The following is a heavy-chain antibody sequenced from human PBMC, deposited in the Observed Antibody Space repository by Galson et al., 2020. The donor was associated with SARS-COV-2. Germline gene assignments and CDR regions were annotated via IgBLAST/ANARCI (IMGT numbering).Heavy chain of an antibody. Sequence: GGSLRLSCAASGFTFSSYAMHWVRQAPGKGLEWVAVISYDGSNKYYADSVKGRFTISRDNSKNTLYLQMNSLRAEDTAVYYCARGGGARDGYNFALYYYYYYLDVWGKGTMVSVSS. J-gene: IGHJ6*03. CDR1: GFTFSSYA. CDR3: ARGGGARDGYNFALYYYYYYLDV. CDR2: ISYDGSNK. D-gene: IGHD5-12*01. V-gene: IGHV3-30*01.